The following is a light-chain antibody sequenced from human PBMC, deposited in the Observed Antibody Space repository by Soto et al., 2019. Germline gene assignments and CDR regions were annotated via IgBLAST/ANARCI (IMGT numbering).Light chain of an antibody. CDR1: SPDFGV. J-gene: IGLJ2*01. Sequence: QSVLTQPASVSGSPGQSITISCSGISPDFGVSWYQHFPGKAPKLLIFEVSNRPSGVSTRFSGSKSDNMAFLTISGLQSEDEGLYHCSSYSSTTTLFGGGTKLTVL. V-gene: IGLV2-14*01. CDR2: EVS. CDR3: SSYSSTTTL.